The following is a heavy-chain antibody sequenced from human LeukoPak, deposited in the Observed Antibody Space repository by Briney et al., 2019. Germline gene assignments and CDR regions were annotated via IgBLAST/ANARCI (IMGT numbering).Heavy chain of an antibody. J-gene: IGHJ4*02. Sequence: GGSLRLSCAASGFTFSSYSMNWVRQAPGKGLEWVSSISSSSSYIYYADSVKGRFTISRDNAKNSLYLQMNSLRDEDTAVYYCASTHGITGTSIGYWGQGTLVTVSS. CDR1: GFTFSSYS. V-gene: IGHV3-21*01. CDR2: ISSSSSYI. D-gene: IGHD1-7*01. CDR3: ASTHGITGTSIGY.